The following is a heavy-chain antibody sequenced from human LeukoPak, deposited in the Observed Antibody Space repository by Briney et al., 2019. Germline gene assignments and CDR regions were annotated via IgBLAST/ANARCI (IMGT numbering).Heavy chain of an antibody. CDR2: IKSKTDGGTT. CDR3: TTVDYDYVWGSYRPIDY. J-gene: IGHJ4*02. V-gene: IGHV3-15*01. CDR1: GFTFRNAW. Sequence: GGSLRLSCAASGFTFRNAWMSWVRQAPGKGLEWVGRIKSKTDGGTTDYAAPVKGRFTISRDDSKNTLYLQMNSLKTEDTAVYYCTTVDYDYVWGSYRPIDYWGQGTLVTVSS. D-gene: IGHD3-16*02.